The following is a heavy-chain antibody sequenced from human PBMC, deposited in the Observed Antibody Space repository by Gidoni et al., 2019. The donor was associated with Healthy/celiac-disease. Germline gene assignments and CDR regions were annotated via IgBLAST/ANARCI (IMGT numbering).Heavy chain of an antibody. J-gene: IGHJ4*02. CDR3: AKLLWFGERVDY. Sequence: QVQLVESGGGVVQPGRSLRLSCAASGFTFSSYGMHWVRQAPGKGLEWVAVISYDGSNKYYADSVKGRFTISRDNSKNTLYLQMNSLRAEDTAVYYCAKLLWFGERVDYWGQGTLVTVSS. CDR2: ISYDGSNK. D-gene: IGHD3-10*01. CDR1: GFTFSSYG. V-gene: IGHV3-30*18.